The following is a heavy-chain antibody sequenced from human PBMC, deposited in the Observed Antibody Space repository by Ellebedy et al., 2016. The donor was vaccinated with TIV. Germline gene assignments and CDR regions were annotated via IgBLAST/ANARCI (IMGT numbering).Heavy chain of an antibody. J-gene: IGHJ4*02. D-gene: IGHD6-19*01. CDR2: ISYSGST. CDR1: GGSISTRTYF. CDR3: ATNIAVAGGIEY. V-gene: IGHV4-39*01. Sequence: MPSETLSLTCTVSGGSISTRTYFWGWIRQPPGKGLEWLGSISYSGSTDYAPSLKSRVNISVDVSKNQFSLRLSSVTAADTSVYYCATNIAVAGGIEYWGQGTLVTVAS.